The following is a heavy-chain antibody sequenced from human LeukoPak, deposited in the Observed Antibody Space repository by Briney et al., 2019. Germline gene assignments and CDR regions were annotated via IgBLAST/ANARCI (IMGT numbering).Heavy chain of an antibody. CDR1: GFTFSAYW. J-gene: IGHJ4*02. V-gene: IGHV3-74*01. Sequence: PGGSLRLSCAASGFTFSAYWMHWVRQVPGKGLVWVSRINNDGTATFFADSVKGRFTISRDNAKNSLYLQMNSLRAEDTAVYYCAGYGSGSPYDYWGQGTLVTVSS. CDR2: INNDGTAT. CDR3: AGYGSGSPYDY. D-gene: IGHD3-10*01.